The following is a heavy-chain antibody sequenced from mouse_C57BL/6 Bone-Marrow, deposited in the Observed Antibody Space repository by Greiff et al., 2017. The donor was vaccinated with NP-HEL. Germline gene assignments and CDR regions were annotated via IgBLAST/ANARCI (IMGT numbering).Heavy chain of an antibody. CDR3: AMEWDLWDHWFAY. D-gene: IGHD1-1*02. V-gene: IGHV1-69*01. CDR1: GYTFTSYW. Sequence: QVQLQQPGAELVMPGASVKLSCKASGYTFTSYWMHWVKQRPGQGLEWIGEIDPSDSYTNYNQKFKGKSTLTVDKSSSTAYMQLSSLTSEDSAVYYCAMEWDLWDHWFAYWGQGTLVTVSA. J-gene: IGHJ3*01. CDR2: IDPSDSYT.